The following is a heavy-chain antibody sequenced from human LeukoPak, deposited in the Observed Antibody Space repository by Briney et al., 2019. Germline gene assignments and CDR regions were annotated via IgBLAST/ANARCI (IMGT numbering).Heavy chain of an antibody. J-gene: IGHJ4*02. CDR1: GFTFSSYS. V-gene: IGHV3-21*04. Sequence: GGSLRLSCAASGFTFSSYSMNWVRQAPGKGLEWVSSISSSSSYIYYADSVKGRFTISRDNAKNALYLQMNSLRAEDTAVYYCARGGGYGSGSHYYFDQWGQGTLVTVSS. CDR3: ARGGGYGSGSHYYFDQ. D-gene: IGHD3-10*01. CDR2: ISSSSSYI.